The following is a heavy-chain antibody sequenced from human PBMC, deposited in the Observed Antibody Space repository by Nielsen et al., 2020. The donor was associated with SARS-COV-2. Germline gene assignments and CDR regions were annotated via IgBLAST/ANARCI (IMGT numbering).Heavy chain of an antibody. Sequence: GGSLRLSCAASGFTFSSYGMHWVRQAPGKGLEWVAVISHDGSNNYYADSVKGRFTVSRDNSKNTVYLQMNSLRTEDTAVYYCAKEAPYYYYMDVWGKGTTVTVSS. J-gene: IGHJ6*03. CDR1: GFTFSSYG. CDR2: ISHDGSNN. V-gene: IGHV3-30*18. CDR3: AKEAPYYYYMDV.